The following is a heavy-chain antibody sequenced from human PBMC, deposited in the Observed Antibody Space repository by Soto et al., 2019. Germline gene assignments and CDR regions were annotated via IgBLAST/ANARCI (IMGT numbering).Heavy chain of an antibody. D-gene: IGHD3-16*01. Sequence: QVQLVQSGAEVKKPGSSVKVSCKASGGTFSSYAISWVRQAPGQGLEWMGGIIPIFGTANYAQKFQGRVTITADESTSTADMELSSLRSDDTAVYYCANRPTEGDWFDPWGQGTLVTVSS. CDR3: ANRPTEGDWFDP. CDR2: IIPIFGTA. V-gene: IGHV1-69*01. J-gene: IGHJ5*02. CDR1: GGTFSSYA.